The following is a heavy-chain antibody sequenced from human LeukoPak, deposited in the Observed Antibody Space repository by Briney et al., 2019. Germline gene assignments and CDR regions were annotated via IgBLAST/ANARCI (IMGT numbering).Heavy chain of an antibody. D-gene: IGHD6-13*01. J-gene: IGHJ4*02. CDR1: GFTFSDYY. CDR3: TTAPAGYSSSADRNFDY. Sequence: PGGSLRLSCAASGFTFSDYYMSWIRQAPGKGLEWVSYISSSGSTIYYADSVKGRFTISRDNAKNSLYLQMNSLKTEDTAVYYCTTAPAGYSSSADRNFDYWGQGTLVTVSS. V-gene: IGHV3-11*01. CDR2: ISSSGSTI.